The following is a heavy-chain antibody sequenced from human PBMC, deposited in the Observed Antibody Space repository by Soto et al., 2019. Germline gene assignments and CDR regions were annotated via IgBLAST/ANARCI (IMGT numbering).Heavy chain of an antibody. V-gene: IGHV4-59*08. J-gene: IGHJ2*01. CDR2: IDYSGTT. CDR1: GGAISSYY. D-gene: IGHD1-20*01. CDR3: TRHIRANWYLYL. Sequence: QVQLQESGPGLVKPSEILSLTCTVSGGAISSYYWSWIRQPPGKGLEWIGYIDYSGTTNYNPSLKSRVTISLDTSKNQCSLRLSSVTAADTAVYDCTRHIRANWYLYLWGRGTLVTVSS.